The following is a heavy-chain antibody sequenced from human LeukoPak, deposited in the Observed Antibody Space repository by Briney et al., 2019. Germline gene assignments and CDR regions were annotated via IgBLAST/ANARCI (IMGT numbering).Heavy chain of an antibody. Sequence: ASVKVSCKASGYPFTGYYLHWVRQAPGQGFEWMGWINPNSGFTNYAQKFQGRVTMTRDTSISTAYMELSRLRSDDTAVYYCARLADCSSSSCRSFDYWGQGTLVTVSS. CDR2: INPNSGFT. CDR3: ARLADCSSSSCRSFDY. D-gene: IGHD2-2*01. V-gene: IGHV1-2*02. J-gene: IGHJ4*02. CDR1: GYPFTGYY.